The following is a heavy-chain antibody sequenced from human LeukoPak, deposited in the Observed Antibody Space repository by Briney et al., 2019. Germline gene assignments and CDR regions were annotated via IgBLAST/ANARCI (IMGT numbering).Heavy chain of an antibody. Sequence: GRSLRLSCAASGFTFSSYGMHWVRQAPGKGLEWVSLISYDGTNKYYADSLKGRFTISRDNSKNTLYLQMNSLRAEDTAVYYCARDRVGVTSDYFDFWGQGTLVTVSS. J-gene: IGHJ4*02. D-gene: IGHD1-26*01. CDR1: GFTFSSYG. CDR3: ARDRVGVTSDYFDF. CDR2: ISYDGTNK. V-gene: IGHV3-30*03.